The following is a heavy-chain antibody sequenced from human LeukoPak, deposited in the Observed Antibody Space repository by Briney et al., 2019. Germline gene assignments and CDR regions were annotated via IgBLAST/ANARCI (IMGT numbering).Heavy chain of an antibody. D-gene: IGHD3-3*01. CDR1: GGSISSYY. J-gene: IGHJ6*02. V-gene: IGHV4-59*01. CDR3: ARHSDSYYDFWSGYSQYYGMDV. CDR2: IYYSGST. Sequence: SETLSLTCTVPGGSISSYYWSWIRQPPGKGLEWIGYIYYSGSTNYNPSLKSRVTISVDTSKNQFSLKLSSVTAADTAVYYCARHSDSYYDFWSGYSQYYGMDVWGQGTTVTVSS.